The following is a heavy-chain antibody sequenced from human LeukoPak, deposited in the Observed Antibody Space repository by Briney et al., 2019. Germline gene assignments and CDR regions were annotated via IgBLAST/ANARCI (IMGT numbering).Heavy chain of an antibody. Sequence: SETLSLTCTVSGGSISSYYWSWIRQPAGKGLEWIGRIYTSGSTNYNPSLKSRVTISVDTSKNQFSLKLSSVTAADTGVYYCAGTYPADRYGSGSYYNRWGQGTLVTVSS. D-gene: IGHD3-10*01. CDR1: GGSISSYY. CDR2: IYTSGST. CDR3: AGTYPADRYGSGSYYNR. J-gene: IGHJ4*02. V-gene: IGHV4-4*07.